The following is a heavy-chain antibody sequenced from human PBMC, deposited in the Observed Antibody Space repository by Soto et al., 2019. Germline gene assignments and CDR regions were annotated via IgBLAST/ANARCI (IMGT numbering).Heavy chain of an antibody. CDR2: IYPSDSDT. CDR3: AREEILTDYPPNCFDS. V-gene: IGHV5-51*01. J-gene: IGHJ5*01. D-gene: IGHD3-9*01. CDR1: GYNFAIYW. Sequence: GEALKIPCWASGYNFAIYWIGWGRQMPGKGLEWMGTIYPSDSDTRYRPSFQGQVAISADKSTSTAYLQWSSLKASDTAMYYCAREEILTDYPPNCFDSWGQGTLVTFSS.